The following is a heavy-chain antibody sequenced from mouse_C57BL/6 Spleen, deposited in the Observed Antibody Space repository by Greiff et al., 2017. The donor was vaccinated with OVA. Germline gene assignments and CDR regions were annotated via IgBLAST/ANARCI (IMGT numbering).Heavy chain of an antibody. J-gene: IGHJ4*01. Sequence: DVMLVESGGGLVKPGGSLKLSCAASGFTFSDYGMHWVRQAPEKGLEWVAYISSGSSTFYYADTVKGRFTISRDHAKNTLFLQMTRLRSEDTAMYYCARRRWSRGGQGTSVTVSS. CDR2: ISSGSSTF. CDR1: GFTFSDYG. V-gene: IGHV5-17*01. D-gene: IGHD2-3*01. CDR3: ARRRWSR.